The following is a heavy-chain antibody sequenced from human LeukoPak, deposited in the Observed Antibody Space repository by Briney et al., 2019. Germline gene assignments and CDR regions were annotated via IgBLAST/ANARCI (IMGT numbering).Heavy chain of an antibody. V-gene: IGHV1-3*01. Sequence: GASVKVSFKASGYTFTSYAMHWVRQAPGQRLEWMGWINAGNGNTKYSQKFQGRVTITRDTSASTAYMELSSLRSEDTAVYYCASGEQLGPYYYYYGMDVWGQGTTVTVSS. CDR2: INAGNGNT. CDR1: GYTFTSYA. CDR3: ASGEQLGPYYYYYGMDV. J-gene: IGHJ6*02. D-gene: IGHD6-6*01.